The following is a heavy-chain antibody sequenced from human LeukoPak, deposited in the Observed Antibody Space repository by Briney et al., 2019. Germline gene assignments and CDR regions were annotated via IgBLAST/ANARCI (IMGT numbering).Heavy chain of an antibody. CDR1: GFSFSNYA. Sequence: PGRSLRLSCAASGFSFSNYAMHWVRQAPGKGLEWVAVISKDGGNTHYADSVKGRFTVSRDDSKNTLYLQMNSVRSDDTAAYRCAKIHATGWYDWFFDLWGRGSQVTVSS. CDR3: AKIHATGWYDWFFDL. D-gene: IGHD6-19*01. CDR2: ISKDGGNT. J-gene: IGHJ2*01. V-gene: IGHV3-30-3*02.